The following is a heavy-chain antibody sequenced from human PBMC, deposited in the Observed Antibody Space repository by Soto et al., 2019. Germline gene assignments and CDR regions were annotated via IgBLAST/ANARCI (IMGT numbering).Heavy chain of an antibody. J-gene: IGHJ6*02. CDR1: GGSFSGYY. CDR2: INHSGST. Sequence: SETLSLTCAVYGGSFSGYYWSWIRQPPGKGLEWIGEINHSGSTKYYPSLKSRVTISVDTSKNQFSLKLSSVTAADAAVYYCARRIQLWFRAYYYYGMDVWGQGTTVTVSS. V-gene: IGHV4-34*01. CDR3: ARRIQLWFRAYYYYGMDV. D-gene: IGHD5-18*01.